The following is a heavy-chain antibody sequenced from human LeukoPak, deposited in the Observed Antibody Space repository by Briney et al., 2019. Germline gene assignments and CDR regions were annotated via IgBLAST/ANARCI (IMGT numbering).Heavy chain of an antibody. V-gene: IGHV4-39*01. D-gene: IGHD1-14*01. CDR2: IYYSGST. Sequence: PSETLCLTCTVSGGSISSSSYYRGWIRQPPGKGLEWIGSIYYSGSTYYNPSLKSRVTISVDTSKNQFSLKLSSVTAADTAVYYCAITGPEDYRGQGTLVTVSS. J-gene: IGHJ4*02. CDR3: AITGPEDY. CDR1: GGSISSSSYY.